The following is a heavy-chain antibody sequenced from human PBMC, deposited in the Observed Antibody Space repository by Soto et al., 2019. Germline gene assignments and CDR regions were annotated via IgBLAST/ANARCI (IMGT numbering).Heavy chain of an antibody. CDR2: VFSSGST. Sequence: PSETLSLTCSVPGGAISSYYWSWVRQPAGRGLEWIGRVFSSGSTNYNASLKSRVTMSTDTSKNEVSLTLRSVTAADTGVYYCARVAFSYFGMDVWGPGTTVTGS. J-gene: IGHJ6*02. D-gene: IGHD3-3*02. CDR3: ARVAFSYFGMDV. CDR1: GGAISSYY. V-gene: IGHV4-4*07.